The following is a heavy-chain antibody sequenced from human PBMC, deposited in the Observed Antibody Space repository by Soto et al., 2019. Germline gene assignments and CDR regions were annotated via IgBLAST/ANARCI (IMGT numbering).Heavy chain of an antibody. J-gene: IGHJ6*03. CDR1: GGSISSYY. CDR3: ARRVSRSGIAAAGTKVGVDYYYYYYMDV. CDR2: IYYSGST. Sequence: PSETLSLTCTVSGGSISSYYWSWIRQPPGKGLEWIGYIYYSGSTNYNPSLKSRVTISVDTSKNQFSLKLSSVTAADTAVYYCARRVSRSGIAAAGTKVGVDYYYYYYMDVWGKGTTVTVSS. D-gene: IGHD6-13*01. V-gene: IGHV4-59*08.